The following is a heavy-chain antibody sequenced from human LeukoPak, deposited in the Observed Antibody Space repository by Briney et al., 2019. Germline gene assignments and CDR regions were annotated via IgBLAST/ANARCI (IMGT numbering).Heavy chain of an antibody. D-gene: IGHD6-19*01. CDR1: GFTVSSNY. Sequence: GGSLRLSCAAPGFTVSSNYMSWVRQAPGKGLEWVSVIYSGGSTYYADSVKGRFTISRDNSKNTLYLQMNSLRAEDTAVYYCARVSVAGTGRDDYWGQGTLVTVSS. CDR2: IYSGGST. J-gene: IGHJ4*02. V-gene: IGHV3-53*05. CDR3: ARVSVAGTGRDDY.